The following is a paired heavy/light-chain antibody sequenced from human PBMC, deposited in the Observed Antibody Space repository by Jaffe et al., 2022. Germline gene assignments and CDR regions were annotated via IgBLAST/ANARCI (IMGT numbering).Heavy chain of an antibody. CDR3: ARQRYASRSFGDS. V-gene: IGHV4-39*01. CDR2: IYYDGTT. J-gene: IGHJ4*02. CDR1: GGSVSSSSYY. Sequence: QLQLQESGPGLVKPWETLSLTCTVSGGSVSSSSYYWGWIRRPPGKGLEWIGTIYYDGTTYYNGALGGRVTISMDTSNNHFSLKLHAVRAEDTATYYCARQRYASRSFGDSWGQGRLVTVSS. D-gene: IGHD3-10*01.
Light chain of an antibody. V-gene: IGKV1-33*01. CDR1: QDIRNH. CDR3: QQDDNRFT. Sequence: DIQMTQSPPSLSASVGDRITITCQASQDIRNHLNWYQDKPGKAPKLLIYDVSNLATGVPSRFSGGGSGTNFTFTISSLQPEDFATYYCQQDDNRFTFGPGTKVEI. J-gene: IGKJ3*01. CDR2: DVS.